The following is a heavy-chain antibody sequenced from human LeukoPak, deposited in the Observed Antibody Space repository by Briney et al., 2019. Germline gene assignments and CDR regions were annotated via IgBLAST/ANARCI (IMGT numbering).Heavy chain of an antibody. D-gene: IGHD3-10*01. CDR3: ARVGRFGELLPYYFDY. CDR2: INHSGST. V-gene: IGHV4-61*08. J-gene: IGHJ4*02. CDR1: GGSVSSGGYY. Sequence: SETLSLTCTVSGGSVSSGGYYWSWIRQPPGKGLEWIGEINHSGSTNYNPSLKSRVTISVDTSKNQLSLKLSSVTAADTAVYYCARVGRFGELLPYYFDYWGQGTLVTVSS.